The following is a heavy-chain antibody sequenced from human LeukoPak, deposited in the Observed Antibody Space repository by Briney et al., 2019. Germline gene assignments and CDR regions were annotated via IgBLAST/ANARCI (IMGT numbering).Heavy chain of an antibody. Sequence: GGSLRLSCAASGFSFNTFSMNWVRQAPGKGLEWVSSITNTDTFRYYADSVKGRFTISRDNAKNSLYLQMNSLRAEDTAMYYCARERILSDDKSAFDIWGQGTKVTVSS. CDR3: ARERILSDDKSAFDI. V-gene: IGHV3-21*06. D-gene: IGHD3-9*01. CDR1: GFSFNTFS. CDR2: ITNTDTFR. J-gene: IGHJ3*02.